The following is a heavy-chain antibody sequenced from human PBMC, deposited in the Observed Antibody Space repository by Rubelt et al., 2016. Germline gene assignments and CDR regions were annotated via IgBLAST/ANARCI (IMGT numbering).Heavy chain of an antibody. V-gene: IGHV3-48*03. Sequence: EAQLLESGGGLVQPGGSLGLSCAASGFTFSSYEMNWVRQAPGKGLEWVSYISSSGSTIYYADSLKGRFTISRDNAKNSLYLQMNSLRAEDTAVYYCAIAMTTVTTNYYGMDVWGQGTTVTVSS. CDR1: GFTFSSYE. CDR2: ISSSGSTI. D-gene: IGHD4-17*01. CDR3: AIAMTTVTTNYYGMDV. J-gene: IGHJ6*02.